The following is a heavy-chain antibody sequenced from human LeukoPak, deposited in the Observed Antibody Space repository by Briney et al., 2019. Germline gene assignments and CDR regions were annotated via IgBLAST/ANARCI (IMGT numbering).Heavy chain of an antibody. Sequence: SETLSLTCAVSGYSISNHYYWGWIRQPPGKGLEWIGSYYHTGSSYYNPSLQSRVAISIDTSKNQFSLELASVTAADTAVYCCASVTRSMSRFLDLWGRGTLVIVSS. CDR2: YYHTGSS. J-gene: IGHJ2*01. CDR3: ASVTRSMSRFLDL. D-gene: IGHD4-17*01. CDR1: GYSISNHYY. V-gene: IGHV4-38-2*01.